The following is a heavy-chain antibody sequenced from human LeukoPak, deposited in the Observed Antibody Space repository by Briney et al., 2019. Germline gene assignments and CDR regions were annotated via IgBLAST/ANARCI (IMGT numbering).Heavy chain of an antibody. J-gene: IGHJ4*02. Sequence: ASVEVSCKASVYTFTGYYMHWVRQAPGQGLEWMGWINPNSGGTNYAQKFQGWVTMTRDTSISTAYMELSRPRSDDTAVYYCARRSRYGSGSYYLFDYWGQGTLDTVSS. CDR1: VYTFTGYY. V-gene: IGHV1-2*04. CDR2: INPNSGGT. D-gene: IGHD3-10*01. CDR3: ARRSRYGSGSYYLFDY.